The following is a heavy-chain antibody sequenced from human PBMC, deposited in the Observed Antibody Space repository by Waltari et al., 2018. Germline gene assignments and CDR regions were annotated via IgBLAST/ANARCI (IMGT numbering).Heavy chain of an antibody. Sequence: EVQLLEDGGGLVQPGGSLRLSCAASGFTFSSYAMSWVRQAPGKGLEWVSVIYSGGSTYYADSVKGRFTISRDNSKNTLYLQMNSLRAEDTAVYYCAKSIRIGAFDIWGQGTMVTVSS. CDR2: IYSGGST. V-gene: IGHV3-23*03. CDR1: GFTFSSYA. CDR3: AKSIRIGAFDI. J-gene: IGHJ3*02.